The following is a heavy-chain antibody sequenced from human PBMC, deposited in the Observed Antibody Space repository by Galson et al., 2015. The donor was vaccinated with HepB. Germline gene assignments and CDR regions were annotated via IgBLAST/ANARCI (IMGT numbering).Heavy chain of an antibody. D-gene: IGHD3-3*02. J-gene: IGHJ4*02. CDR2: FSCCGGST. CDR1: GFTFSTYA. V-gene: IGHV3-23*01. Sequence: SLRLSCAASGFTFSTYAMSWVRQAPGKGLEWVPAFSCCGGSTYYADSVKGRFTISRDNSKNTLYLQMNRLRAADTAIYYCVKAMFEVGTDPPHYWGQGTLVTVSS. CDR3: VKAMFEVGTDPPHY.